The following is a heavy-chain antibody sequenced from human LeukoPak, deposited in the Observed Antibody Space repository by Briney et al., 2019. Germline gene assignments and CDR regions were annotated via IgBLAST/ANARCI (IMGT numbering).Heavy chain of an antibody. CDR1: GYTFTSYY. CDR2: INPNSGVT. D-gene: IGHD2/OR15-2a*01. J-gene: IGHJ3*02. V-gene: IGHV1-2*06. CDR3: ASLSNPDAFDI. Sequence: ASVKVSCKASGYTFTSYYMHWVRQAPGQGLEWMGRINPNSGVTHYAQKFQGRVTMTRDTSISTAYMELSRLRSDDTAVYYCASLSNPDAFDIWGQGTMVTVSS.